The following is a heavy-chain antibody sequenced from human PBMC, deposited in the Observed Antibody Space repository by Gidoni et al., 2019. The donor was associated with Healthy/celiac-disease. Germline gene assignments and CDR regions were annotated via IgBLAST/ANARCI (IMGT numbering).Heavy chain of an antibody. CDR3: AKDQFSDSRGDFDY. CDR1: VFTFSRYA. J-gene: IGHJ4*02. D-gene: IGHD3-3*01. V-gene: IGHV3-23*01. CDR2: ISGSGGST. Sequence: EVQLLESGGGLVQPGGSLRISCAASVFTFSRYAISVVRQAPGKGLEWVSAISGSGGSTYYADSVKGRFTISRDNSKNTLYLQMNSLRAEDTAVYYCAKDQFSDSRGDFDYWGQGTLVTVSS.